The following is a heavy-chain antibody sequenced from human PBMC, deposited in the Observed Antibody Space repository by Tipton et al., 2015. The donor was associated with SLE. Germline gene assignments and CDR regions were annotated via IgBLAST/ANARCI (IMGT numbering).Heavy chain of an antibody. V-gene: IGHV3-21*04. CDR1: GFTFSSYA. CDR3: AKESHFSGFDY. CDR2: ISSSSSYI. Sequence: SLRLSCAASGFTFSSYAMHWVRQAPGKGLEWVSSISSSSSYIYYADSVKGRFIISRDNSKNTLYLQMNSLRADDTAVYYCAKESHFSGFDYWGQGTLVTVSS. D-gene: IGHD2-15*01. J-gene: IGHJ4*02.